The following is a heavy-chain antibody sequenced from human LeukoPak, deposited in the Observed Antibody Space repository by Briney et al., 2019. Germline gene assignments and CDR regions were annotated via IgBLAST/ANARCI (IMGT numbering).Heavy chain of an antibody. Sequence: TSETLSLTCAVYGGSFSGYYWSWLRQPPGKGLEWIGEINHSGSTNYNPSLKSRVTISVDTSKNQFSLKLSSVTAAYTAVYYFARGPYSSGWPYYWGQGTLVTVSS. D-gene: IGHD6-19*01. CDR1: GGSFSGYY. J-gene: IGHJ4*02. V-gene: IGHV4-34*01. CDR3: ARGPYSSGWPYY. CDR2: INHSGST.